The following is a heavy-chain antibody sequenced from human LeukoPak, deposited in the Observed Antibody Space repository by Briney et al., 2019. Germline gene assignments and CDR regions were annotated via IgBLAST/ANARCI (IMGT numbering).Heavy chain of an antibody. Sequence: GGSLRLSCAASGFTLSSYGMHWVRQAPGKGLEWVAVISYDGSNKYYADSVKGRFTISRDNSKNTLYLQMNSLRAEDTAVYYCAKASIVAPIYGMDVWGQGTTVTVSS. CDR1: GFTLSSYG. D-gene: IGHD6-25*01. V-gene: IGHV3-30*18. CDR3: AKASIVAPIYGMDV. CDR2: ISYDGSNK. J-gene: IGHJ6*02.